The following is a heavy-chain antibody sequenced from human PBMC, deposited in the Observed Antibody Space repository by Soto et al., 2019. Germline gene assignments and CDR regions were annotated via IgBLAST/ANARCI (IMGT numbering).Heavy chain of an antibody. CDR1: GFTFSDYY. V-gene: IGHV3-11*01. J-gene: IGHJ6*03. D-gene: IGHD3-3*01. CDR2: ISSSGSTI. CDR3: ARSNYDFWSGYYAYYYYYMDV. Sequence: QVQLVESGGGLVKPGGSLRLSCAASGFTFSDYYMSWIRQAPGKGLEWVSYISSSGSTIYYADSVKGRFTISRDNAKNSLYLQMNSLIAEDKAVYYCARSNYDFWSGYYAYYYYYMDVWGKGTTVTASS.